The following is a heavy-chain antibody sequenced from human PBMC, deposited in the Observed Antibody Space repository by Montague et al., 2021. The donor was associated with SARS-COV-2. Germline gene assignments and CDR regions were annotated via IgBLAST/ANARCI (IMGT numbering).Heavy chain of an antibody. CDR2: IDWDDDK. CDR1: GFSLSTSGMC. D-gene: IGHD3-10*01. CDR3: ARSLLWFGELNAFDI. V-gene: IGHV2-70*11. Sequence: PALVKPTQTLTLTCTFSGFSLSTSGMCVSWIRQPLGKALEWLARIDWDDDKYYSTSLKTRLTISKDTSKNQVVLTMTNMDPVDTATYYCARSLLWFGELNAFDIWGQGTMVTVSS. J-gene: IGHJ3*02.